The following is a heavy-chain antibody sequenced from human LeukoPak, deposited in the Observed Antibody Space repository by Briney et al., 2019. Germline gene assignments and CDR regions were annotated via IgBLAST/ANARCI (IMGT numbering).Heavy chain of an antibody. V-gene: IGHV4-59*12. CDR2: IYYSGNT. J-gene: IGHJ4*02. D-gene: IGHD3-22*01. Sequence: PSETLSLTCTVSGGSISSYYWSWIRQPPGKGLEWIGYIYYSGNTDYNPSLKSRVTISVDTSKNQFSLKLSSVTAADTAVYYCARGRGYYYDSSGYYTFDYWGQGTPVTVSS. CDR1: GGSISSYY. CDR3: ARGRGYYYDSSGYYTFDY.